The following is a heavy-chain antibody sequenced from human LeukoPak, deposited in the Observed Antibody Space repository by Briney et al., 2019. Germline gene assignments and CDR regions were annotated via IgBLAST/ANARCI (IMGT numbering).Heavy chain of an antibody. V-gene: IGHV1-2*02. CDR1: GYTFTSYY. D-gene: IGHD1-26*01. CDR2: INPDSGDT. CDR3: ARETINSGTYSEALDY. Sequence: ASVKVSCKASGYTFTSYYMYWVRQAPGQGLEWMGWINPDSGDTNYAQKFQGRVTMTRDTSISTAYMELSSLTSDDTAIYYCARETINSGTYSEALDYWGQGTLVTVSS. J-gene: IGHJ4*02.